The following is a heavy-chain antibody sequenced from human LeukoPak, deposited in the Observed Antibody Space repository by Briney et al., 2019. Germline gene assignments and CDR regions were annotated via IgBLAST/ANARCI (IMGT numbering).Heavy chain of an antibody. CDR2: INDSGGST. CDR3: AKGTSGGLYFDY. CDR1: GLTVSSNY. Sequence: GGSLRLTCAASGLTVSSNYMSWVRQAPGKGLEWVSAINDSGGSTFYADSVKGRFTISRDNSKNTLYLQMNSLRAEDTAVYYCAKGTSGGLYFDYWGRGTLVTVSS. V-gene: IGHV3-23*01. J-gene: IGHJ4*02. D-gene: IGHD6-19*01.